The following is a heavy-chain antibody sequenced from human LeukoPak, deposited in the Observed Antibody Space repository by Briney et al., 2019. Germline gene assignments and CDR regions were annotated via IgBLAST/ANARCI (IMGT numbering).Heavy chain of an antibody. CDR3: ARIRWDLLIPSDY. J-gene: IGHJ4*02. V-gene: IGHV3-7*03. Sequence: GGSLRLSCAASGFTFSLYSMNWARQAPGKGLEWVANIKQDGSEKYYVDSVKGRFTISRDNAKNSLYLQMSSLRAEDTAVYYCARIRWDLLIPSDYWGQGTLVTVSS. CDR1: GFTFSLYS. D-gene: IGHD1-26*01. CDR2: IKQDGSEK.